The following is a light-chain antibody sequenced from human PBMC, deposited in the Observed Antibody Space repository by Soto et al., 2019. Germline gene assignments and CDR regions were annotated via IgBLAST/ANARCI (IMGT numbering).Light chain of an antibody. CDR3: CSYAGSYTYV. J-gene: IGLJ1*01. CDR1: SSDVGAYNY. Sequence: QSALTQPRSVSGSPGQSVTISCTGTSSDVGAYNYVSWYQQEPGKAPKLMIYDVTKRPSGVPYRFSGSKSGNTASLTISGLQAEDEADYYCCSYAGSYTYVFGSGTKLTVL. V-gene: IGLV2-11*01. CDR2: DVT.